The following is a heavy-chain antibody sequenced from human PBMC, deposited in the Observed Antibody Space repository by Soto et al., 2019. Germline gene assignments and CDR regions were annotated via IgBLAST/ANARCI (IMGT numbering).Heavy chain of an antibody. Sequence: PGGSLRLSCAASGFTFRSYAMHWVRQAPGKGLEWVAVISFDGSNQYYADSVKGRCTISRDNSKNTLYLQMNSLRAEDTAVYYCATYESNGYYYPPGVDPWGQGTLVTVSS. V-gene: IGHV3-30-3*01. CDR1: GFTFRSYA. D-gene: IGHD3-22*01. CDR3: ATYESNGYYYPPGVDP. CDR2: ISFDGSNQ. J-gene: IGHJ5*02.